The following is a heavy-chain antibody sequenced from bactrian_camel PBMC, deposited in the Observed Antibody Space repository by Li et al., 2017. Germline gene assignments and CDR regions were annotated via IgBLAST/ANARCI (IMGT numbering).Heavy chain of an antibody. CDR2: IFGQESA. V-gene: IGHV3-2*01. Sequence: VQLVESGGGSVQPEGSLTLSCAASGDTSRATYMAWFRQGQGTDRQGIAQIFGQESATYADSVKGRFTISKDIADNTLYLQMNGLKPEDTAMYYCAAVPRLRAAGRERCPRRAMEYHIWGQGTQVTVS. D-gene: IGHD1*01. CDR1: GDTSRATY. CDR3: AAVPRLRAAGRERCPRRAMEYHI. J-gene: IGHJ4*01.